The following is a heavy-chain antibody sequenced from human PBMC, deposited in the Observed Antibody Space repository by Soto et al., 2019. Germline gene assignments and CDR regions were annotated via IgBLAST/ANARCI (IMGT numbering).Heavy chain of an antibody. D-gene: IGHD3-22*01. Sequence: GESLKISCKGSGYSFTSYWISWVRQMPGKGLEWMGRIDPSDSYTNYSPSFQGHVTISADKSISTAYLQWSSLKASDTAMYYCARRQSYYDSSGYYNWFDPWGQGTLVTVSS. V-gene: IGHV5-10-1*01. CDR1: GYSFTSYW. CDR3: ARRQSYYDSSGYYNWFDP. CDR2: IDPSDSYT. J-gene: IGHJ5*02.